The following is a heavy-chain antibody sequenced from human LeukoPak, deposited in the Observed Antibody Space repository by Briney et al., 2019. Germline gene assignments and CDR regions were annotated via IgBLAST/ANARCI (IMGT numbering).Heavy chain of an antibody. CDR2: VHYSGDT. CDR3: ARPTIETTLGRVPDYFDP. J-gene: IGHJ5*02. CDR1: GVSISSGHYY. Sequence: PSETLSLTCTVSGVSISSGHYYWAWIRQPPGKGLECIASVHYSGDTYFDPSFNGRVTLSVDTSKNQFSLRLTSVTAADTAVYYCARPTIETTLGRVPDYFDPWGQGTPVTVSS. V-gene: IGHV4-39*07. D-gene: IGHD1-26*01.